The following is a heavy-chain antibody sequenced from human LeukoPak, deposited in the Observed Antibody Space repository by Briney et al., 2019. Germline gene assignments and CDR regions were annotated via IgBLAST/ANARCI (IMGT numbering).Heavy chain of an antibody. CDR2: IYYSGST. D-gene: IGHD3-9*01. Sequence: PSETLSLTCTVSGGSISSGGYYWSWIRQHPGKGLEWIGYIYYSGSTYYNPSLKSRLTMSVDTSKNQFSLKLTSVTAADTAVYYCTRLTLTKTWFDPWGQGTLVTVSS. V-gene: IGHV4-31*03. J-gene: IGHJ5*02. CDR3: TRLTLTKTWFDP. CDR1: GGSISSGGYY.